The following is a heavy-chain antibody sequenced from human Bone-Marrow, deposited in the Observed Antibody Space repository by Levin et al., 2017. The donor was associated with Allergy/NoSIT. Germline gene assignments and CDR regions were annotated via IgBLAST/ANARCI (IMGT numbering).Heavy chain of an antibody. V-gene: IGHV3-7*01. J-gene: IGHJ3*02. CDR1: VFTFDAYW. Sequence: GGSLRLSCEASVFTFDAYWMTWVRQAPGKGLEWVAMIKYDGSEKKYVDTAKGRFTIARDNAKNLLFLQMNSLRAEDTAVYYCARIYDSTGYYSGVGAFDIWGRGTLATVSS. CDR3: ARIYDSTGYYSGVGAFDI. D-gene: IGHD3-22*01. CDR2: IKYDGSEK.